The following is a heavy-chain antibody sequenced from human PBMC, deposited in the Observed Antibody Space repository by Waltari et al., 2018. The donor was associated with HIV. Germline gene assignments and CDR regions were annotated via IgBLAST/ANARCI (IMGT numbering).Heavy chain of an antibody. CDR2: FDPEQGKT. D-gene: IGHD2-15*01. J-gene: IGHJ5*02. CDR3: TTEGLYCSGGTCYSRFDP. CDR1: GYTLSELS. V-gene: IGHV1-24*01. Sequence: QVPLVQSGAEVKKPGASVKVSCKVSGYTLSELSMHWVRQAPGKGLEWMGGFDPEQGKTIYAQNFQGRVTTTEDAATDTAYMELSSLRSEDTAVYYCTTEGLYCSGGTCYSRFDPWGQGTLVTVSS.